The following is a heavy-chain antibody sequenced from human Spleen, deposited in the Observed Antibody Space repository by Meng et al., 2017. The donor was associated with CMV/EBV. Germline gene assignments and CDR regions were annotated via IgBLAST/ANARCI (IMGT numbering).Heavy chain of an antibody. CDR3: AREIVIEPAAIFDYFDP. Sequence: SISSSGNYWGWIRQPPGKGLEWIGSIYYSGSTHHNPSLKSRVTISVDTSKNHFSLKLSSVTAADTAVYYCAREIVIEPAAIFDYFDPWGQGTLVTVSS. J-gene: IGHJ5*02. CDR2: IYYSGST. V-gene: IGHV4-39*07. D-gene: IGHD2-2*01. CDR1: SISSSGNY.